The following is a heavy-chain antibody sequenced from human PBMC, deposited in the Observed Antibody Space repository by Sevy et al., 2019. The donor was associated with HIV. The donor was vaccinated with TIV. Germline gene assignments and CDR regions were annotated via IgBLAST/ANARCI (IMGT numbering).Heavy chain of an antibody. CDR1: GFTFSSYS. CDR2: ISSSSSTI. Sequence: GGSLRLSCAASGFTFSSYSMNWVRQAPGKGLEWVSYISSSSSTIYYADSVKGRFTISRDNAKNSLYLQMNSLRDEDTAVYYCARDVDLLPAPPGQQPPGFDYWGQGTLVTVSS. V-gene: IGHV3-48*02. D-gene: IGHD1-26*01. J-gene: IGHJ4*02. CDR3: ARDVDLLPAPPGQQPPGFDY.